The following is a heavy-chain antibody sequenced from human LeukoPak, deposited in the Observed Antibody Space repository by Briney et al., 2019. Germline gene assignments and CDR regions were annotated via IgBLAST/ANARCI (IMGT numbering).Heavy chain of an antibody. Sequence: PGGALRLSCAVSGFTFSSYSMSWVRQAPGKGREWVSSISSSGTYRYYADSVKGRFTISRDNAKNSLYLQMNSLRAEDTAVYYCAKGKDSVAGATNDYWGQGTLVTVSS. V-gene: IGHV3-21*01. CDR1: GFTFSSYS. CDR3: AKGKDSVAGATNDY. D-gene: IGHD6-19*01. J-gene: IGHJ4*02. CDR2: ISSSGTYR.